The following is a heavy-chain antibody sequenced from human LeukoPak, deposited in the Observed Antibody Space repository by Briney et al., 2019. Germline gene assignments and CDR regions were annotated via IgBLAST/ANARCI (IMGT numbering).Heavy chain of an antibody. CDR1: GYTFTGYY. Sequence: GASVKVSCKASGYTFTGYYMHWVRQVPGQGLEWMGWINPNSGGTNYAQKFQGRVTMTRDTSITTAYMELSRLRSDDTAVYYCAREEGYCSSTTCSATFDYWGQGTLVTVS. CDR3: AREEGYCSSTTCSATFDY. CDR2: INPNSGGT. J-gene: IGHJ4*02. D-gene: IGHD2-2*01. V-gene: IGHV1-2*02.